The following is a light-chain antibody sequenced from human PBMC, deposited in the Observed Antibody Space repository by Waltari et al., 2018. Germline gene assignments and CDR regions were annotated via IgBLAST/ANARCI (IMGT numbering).Light chain of an antibody. J-gene: IGKJ4*01. CDR3: QQSYSVPLT. CDR2: NAV. CDR1: QNIRTY. V-gene: IGKV1-39*01. Sequence: DIQITQSPSSLSASVGDRVTLNCRASQNIRTYLNWYQQKPGKAPKLLIYNAVTLESGVPSRVSGSGSGTDFTLTISSLQPEDFATYYCQQSYSVPLTFGGGTKVEI.